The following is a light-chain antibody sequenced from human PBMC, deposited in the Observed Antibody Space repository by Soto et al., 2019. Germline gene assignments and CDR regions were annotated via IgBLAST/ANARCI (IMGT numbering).Light chain of an antibody. CDR1: QSVSSY. CDR3: QQRSNWPPGVT. J-gene: IGKJ1*01. CDR2: DAS. Sequence: EIVFTPSPATPSLSPGERATLAVMALQSVSSYLAWYQQKPGQAPRLLIYDASNRATGIPARFSGSGSGTDFTLTISSLEPEDFAVYYCQQRSNWPPGVTFGQGTKVDIK. V-gene: IGKV3-11*01.